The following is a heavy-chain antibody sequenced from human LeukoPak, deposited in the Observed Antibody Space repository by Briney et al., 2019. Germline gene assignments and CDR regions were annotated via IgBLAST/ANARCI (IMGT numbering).Heavy chain of an antibody. CDR2: IIPVFGTA. CDR1: GGTFSSYA. J-gene: IGHJ4*02. V-gene: IGHV1-69*06. D-gene: IGHD4-17*01. CDR3: ARGLKYGDYGGVWVY. Sequence: SVKVSCKASGGTFSSYAISWVRQAPGQGLEWMGGIIPVFGTANYAQKFQGRVTITADTSTSTAYMELSSLRSEDTAVYYCARGLKYGDYGGVWVYWGQGTLVTVSS.